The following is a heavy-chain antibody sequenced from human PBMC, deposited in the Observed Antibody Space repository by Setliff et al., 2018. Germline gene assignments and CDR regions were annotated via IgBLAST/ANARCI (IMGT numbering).Heavy chain of an antibody. V-gene: IGHV1-18*01. CDR2: VSTYNGDT. Sequence: ASVKVSCKASGYTFSDYGVSWVLQAPGQGLEWMGWVSTYNGDTKYAQNFRGRVTMTTDMSTSTVYMELRTLRSDDTAVYFCARRPIALAGYRKGAFDIWGQGTVVTVSS. D-gene: IGHD6-19*01. J-gene: IGHJ3*02. CDR3: ARRPIALAGYRKGAFDI. CDR1: GYTFSDYG.